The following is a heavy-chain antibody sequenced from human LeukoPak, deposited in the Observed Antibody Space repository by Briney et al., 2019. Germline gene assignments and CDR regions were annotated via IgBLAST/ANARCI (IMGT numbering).Heavy chain of an antibody. V-gene: IGHV3-7*01. CDR2: IKQDGSEK. J-gene: IGHJ4*02. Sequence: PGGSLRLFCAASGFTFSRYWMSWVRQARGKGLEGVANIKQDGSEKYYVDVVKDRFTISRENAKNSRYLQMNSLGADDTAVYYCARVRVRGVIGYFDYWGQGTLVTDSS. CDR3: ARVRVRGVIGYFDY. D-gene: IGHD3-10*01. CDR1: GFTFSRYW.